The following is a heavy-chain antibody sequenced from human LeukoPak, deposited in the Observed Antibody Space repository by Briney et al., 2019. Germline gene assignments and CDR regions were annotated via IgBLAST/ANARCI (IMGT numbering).Heavy chain of an antibody. CDR3: ARGRFLEWLS. D-gene: IGHD3-3*01. CDR2: IIPIFGTA. Sequence: SVKVSCKASGYTFTSYGISWVRQAPGQGLEWMGGIIPIFGTANYAQKFQGRVTITADKSRSTAYMELSSLRSEDTAVYYCARGRFLEWLSWGQGTLVTVSS. CDR1: GYTFTSYG. V-gene: IGHV1-69*06. J-gene: IGHJ5*02.